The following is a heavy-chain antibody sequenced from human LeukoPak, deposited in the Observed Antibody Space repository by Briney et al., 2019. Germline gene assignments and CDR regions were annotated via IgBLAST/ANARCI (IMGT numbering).Heavy chain of an antibody. CDR2: INHSGST. CDR1: GGSFSGYY. CDR3: ARGSMAEADY. V-gene: IGHV4-34*01. Sequence: NPSETLSLTCAVYGGSFSGYYWSWIRQPPGKGLEWIGEINHSGSTNYNPSLKSRVTISVDTSKNQFSLKLSSVTAADTAVYYCARGSMAEADYWGQGTLVTVSS. J-gene: IGHJ4*02.